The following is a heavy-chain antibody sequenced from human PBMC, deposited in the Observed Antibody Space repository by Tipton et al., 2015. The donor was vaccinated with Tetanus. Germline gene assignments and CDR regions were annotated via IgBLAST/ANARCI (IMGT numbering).Heavy chain of an antibody. D-gene: IGHD6-19*01. CDR2: ISPFNNNI. CDR1: GYTFTHYG. J-gene: IGHJ5*02. CDR3: ARGRGLGPHEFFEH. Sequence: QMQLVQSGAEVKKPGASVKVSCKASGYTFTHYGVNWVRQAPGQGLEWMGWISPFNNNINYAEKFQGRLTMTTDRSTSTVYMELGSLVSDDTAVYYCARGRGLGPHEFFEHWGQGTLVTVSS. V-gene: IGHV1-18*01.